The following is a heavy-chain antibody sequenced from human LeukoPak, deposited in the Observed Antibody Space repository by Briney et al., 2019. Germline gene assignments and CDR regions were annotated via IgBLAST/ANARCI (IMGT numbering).Heavy chain of an antibody. D-gene: IGHD3-10*01. J-gene: IGHJ6*02. Sequence: GGSLRLSCAASGFTFSSYWMHWVRQAPGKGLVWVSRINSDGSSTSYADSVKGRFTISRDNAKNTLYLQMNSLRAEDTAVYYCARGGWFGEWGYYYGMDVWGQGTTVTVSS. CDR1: GFTFSSYW. CDR3: ARGGWFGEWGYYYGMDV. CDR2: INSDGSST. V-gene: IGHV3-74*01.